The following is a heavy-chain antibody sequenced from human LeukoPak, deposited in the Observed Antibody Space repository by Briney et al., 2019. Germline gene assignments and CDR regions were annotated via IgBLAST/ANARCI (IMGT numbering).Heavy chain of an antibody. V-gene: IGHV1-18*01. J-gene: IGHJ4*02. Sequence: ATVKVYCKASGYTFTSYDISWVRQAPGQGLEWMGWISAYNGNTNYAQKLQGRVTMTTDTSTSTAYMELRSLRSDDTAVYYCARGGKYSSSSFADYWGQGTLVTVSS. CDR1: GYTFTSYD. CDR2: ISAYNGNT. D-gene: IGHD6-6*01. CDR3: ARGGKYSSSSFADY.